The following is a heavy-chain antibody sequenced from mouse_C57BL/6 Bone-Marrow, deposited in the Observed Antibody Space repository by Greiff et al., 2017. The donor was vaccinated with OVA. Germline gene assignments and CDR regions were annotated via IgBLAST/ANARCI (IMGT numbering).Heavy chain of an antibody. CDR2: IRSTSNNYAT. CDR3: VRRDYDYDGGCAY. CDR1: GFSFNTYA. Sequence: EAGGGLVQPKGSLKLSCAASGFSFNTYAMNWVRQAPGKGLEWVARIRSTSNNYATYYADSVKDRFTISRDDSESMLYLQMNNLKTEDTAMYYGVRRDYDYDGGCAYWGQGTLVTVSA. V-gene: IGHV10-1*01. J-gene: IGHJ3*01. D-gene: IGHD2-4*01.